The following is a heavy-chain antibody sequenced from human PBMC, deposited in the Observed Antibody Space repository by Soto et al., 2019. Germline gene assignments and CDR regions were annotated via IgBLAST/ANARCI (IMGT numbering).Heavy chain of an antibody. D-gene: IGHD2-2*02. V-gene: IGHV4-31*03. CDR1: GGSISRGGYY. J-gene: IGHJ3*02. CDR3: ARAYCSSTSCYTYAFDI. CDR2: IYYSGST. Sequence: QVQLQESGPGLVKPSQTLSLTCTVSGGSISRGGYYWSWIRQHPGKGLEWIGYIYYSGSTYYNPSLKSRVTISVDTSKTQFSLKLSSVTAADTAVYYCARAYCSSTSCYTYAFDIWGQGTMVTVSS.